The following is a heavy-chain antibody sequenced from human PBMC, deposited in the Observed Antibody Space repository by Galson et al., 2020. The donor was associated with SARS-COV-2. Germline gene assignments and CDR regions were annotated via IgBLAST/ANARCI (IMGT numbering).Heavy chain of an antibody. V-gene: IGHV1-18*03. CDR1: GYPFATYG. D-gene: IGHD5-12*01. J-gene: IGHJ4*02. CDR2: ISTDTGNT. CDR3: ARDRGYTGYDYGLIDY. Sequence: ASVQVSCKPLGYPFATYGIAWVRQAPGQVFEWMGWISTDTGNTNSGQHFQGRVSFTRDTSTNTVYMELRGVTTDDMAMYYCARDRGYTGYDYGLIDYWGQGTLVTVSS.